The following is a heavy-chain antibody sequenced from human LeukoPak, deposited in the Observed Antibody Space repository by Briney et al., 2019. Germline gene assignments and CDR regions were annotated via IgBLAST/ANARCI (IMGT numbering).Heavy chain of an antibody. CDR1: GFTFSSYA. J-gene: IGHJ4*02. CDR2: ISYDGSNK. Sequence: GGSLRLSCAASGFTFSSYAMHWVRQAPGKGLEWVAVISYDGSNKYYADSVKGRFTISRDNSKNTLYLQMNGLRAEDTAVYYCAKDFPPAYCSSTSCSVPDYWGQGTLVTVSS. V-gene: IGHV3-30-3*01. D-gene: IGHD2-2*01. CDR3: AKDFPPAYCSSTSCSVPDY.